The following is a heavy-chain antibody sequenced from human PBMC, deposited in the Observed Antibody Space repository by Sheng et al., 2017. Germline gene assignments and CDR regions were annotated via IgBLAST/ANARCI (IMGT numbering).Heavy chain of an antibody. CDR2: ISAYTGNT. J-gene: IGHJ4*02. CDR1: GYTFSNYG. D-gene: IGHD5-12*01. V-gene: IGHV1-18*01. Sequence: QVHLVQSGAQVKKPGASVKVSYKASGYTFSNYGISWVRQAPGQGLQWMGWISAYTGNTNYVREFQGRVTMTTDTSTNTAYMELRSLTSNDTAVYFCARVGSEWNGYGDSWGQGTLVIVSS. CDR3: ARVGSEWNGYGDS.